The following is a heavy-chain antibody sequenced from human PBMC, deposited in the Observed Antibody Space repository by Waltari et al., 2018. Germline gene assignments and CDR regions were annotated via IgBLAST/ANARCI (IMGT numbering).Heavy chain of an antibody. CDR1: GGSFGGYY. D-gene: IGHD3-16*02. J-gene: IGHJ4*02. V-gene: IGHV4-34*01. Sequence: QVQLQQWGAALLKPSETLSLTCAVYGGSFGGYYWTWIRQPPGKGLEWNGEIDHSGSTNYNPSLKSRGIISVDTSKNQFSLKLSSVTAADTAVYYCARAIYRRGFQGISDYWGQGTLVTVSS. CDR2: IDHSGST. CDR3: ARAIYRRGFQGISDY.